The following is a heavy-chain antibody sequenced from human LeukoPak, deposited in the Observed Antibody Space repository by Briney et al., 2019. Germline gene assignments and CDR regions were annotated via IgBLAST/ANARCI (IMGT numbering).Heavy chain of an antibody. D-gene: IGHD3-3*01. V-gene: IGHV4-38-2*02. CDR2: IHQIGST. Sequence: PSETLSLICNVSGYSISIDYYWGWIRQPPGKGLEWIGSIHQIGSTYYNPSLKSRVSISMDKSKNQSSLRLKSVTAADTAVYYCARGGTGYYDSSYYYPYWGRGTLVAVSS. CDR3: ARGGTGYYDSSYYYPY. J-gene: IGHJ4*02. CDR1: GYSISIDYY.